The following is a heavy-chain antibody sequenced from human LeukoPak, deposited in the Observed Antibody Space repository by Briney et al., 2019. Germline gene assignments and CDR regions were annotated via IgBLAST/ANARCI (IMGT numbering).Heavy chain of an antibody. CDR1: GYTFIGYY. CDR2: INPSGGST. D-gene: IGHD3-10*01. Sequence: PGASVKVSCKASGYTFIGYYIHWVRQAPGQGLEWMGIINPSGGSTSYAQKFQGRVTMTRDTSTSTVYMELSSLRSEDTAVYYCARDSMVRGELEFDYWGQGTLVTVSS. CDR3: ARDSMVRGELEFDY. V-gene: IGHV1-46*01. J-gene: IGHJ4*02.